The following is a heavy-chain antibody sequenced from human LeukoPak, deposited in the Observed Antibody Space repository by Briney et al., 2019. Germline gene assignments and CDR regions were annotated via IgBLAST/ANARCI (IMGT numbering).Heavy chain of an antibody. D-gene: IGHD5-12*01. V-gene: IGHV1-8*01. Sequence: GASVKVSCKASGYTFSSYDINWVRQAPGQGLEWMGWMNPNSGNTGSAQKFQGRVTMTRDTSISTAYMELSNLRSEDTAVYYCASPTKQDTVADQYSGSIRHHYGMAVWGQGTTVTVSS. J-gene: IGHJ6*02. CDR2: MNPNSGNT. CDR3: ASPTKQDTVADQYSGSIRHHYGMAV. CDR1: GYTFSSYD.